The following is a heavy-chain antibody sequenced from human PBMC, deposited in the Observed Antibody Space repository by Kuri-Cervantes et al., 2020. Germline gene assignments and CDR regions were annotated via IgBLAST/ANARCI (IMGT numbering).Heavy chain of an antibody. Sequence: GGSLRLSCAASGFTFSSYAMHWVRQAPGKGLEWVANIKQDGSEKYYVDSVKGRFTISRDNSKNTLYLQMNSLRAEDTAVYYCARGYDILTYTRRFDPWGQGTLVTVSS. CDR1: GFTFSSYA. D-gene: IGHD3-9*01. CDR2: IKQDGSEK. V-gene: IGHV3-7*01. J-gene: IGHJ5*02. CDR3: ARGYDILTYTRRFDP.